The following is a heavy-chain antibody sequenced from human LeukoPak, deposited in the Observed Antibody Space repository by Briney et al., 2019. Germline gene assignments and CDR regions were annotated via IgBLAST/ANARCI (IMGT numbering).Heavy chain of an antibody. Sequence: PSETLSLTCTVSGGSISSGSYYWSWIRQPAGKGLEWIGRIYTSGSTNYNPSLKSRVTIPVDTSKNQFSLKLSSVTAADTAVYYCARLKRTIDRARYYYDSSGLSYYYYYMDVWGKGTTVTVSS. CDR1: GGSISSGSYY. CDR2: IYTSGST. D-gene: IGHD3-22*01. V-gene: IGHV4-61*02. J-gene: IGHJ6*03. CDR3: ARLKRTIDRARYYYDSSGLSYYYYYMDV.